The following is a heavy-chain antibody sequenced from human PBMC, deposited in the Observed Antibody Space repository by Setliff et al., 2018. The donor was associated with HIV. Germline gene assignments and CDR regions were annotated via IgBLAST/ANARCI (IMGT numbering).Heavy chain of an antibody. CDR2: IRYDGSNK. D-gene: IGHD3-3*01. Sequence: GGSLRLSCAPSEFTFSSYGMHWVRQAPGKGLEWVSFIRYDGSNKKYADSVKGRFTISRDNSKNTLYLQMGSLRPEDMAVYYCARETYYHTWGGFFYYMDVWGKGTTVTVSS. CDR1: EFTFSSYG. CDR3: ARETYYHTWGGFFYYMDV. J-gene: IGHJ6*03. V-gene: IGHV3-30*02.